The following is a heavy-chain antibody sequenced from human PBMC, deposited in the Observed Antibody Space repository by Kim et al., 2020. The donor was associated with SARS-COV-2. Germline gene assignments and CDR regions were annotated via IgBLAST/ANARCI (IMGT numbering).Heavy chain of an antibody. V-gene: IGHV3-73*01. CDR3: TRQRDYDILTGEPDAFDI. D-gene: IGHD3-9*01. Sequence: GGSLRLSCAASGFTFSGSAMHWVRQASGKGLEWVGRIRSKANSYATAYAASVKGRFTISRDDSKNTAYLQMNSLKTEDTAVYYCTRQRDYDILTGEPDAFDIWGQGTMVTVSS. CDR1: GFTFSGSA. J-gene: IGHJ3*02. CDR2: IRSKANSYAT.